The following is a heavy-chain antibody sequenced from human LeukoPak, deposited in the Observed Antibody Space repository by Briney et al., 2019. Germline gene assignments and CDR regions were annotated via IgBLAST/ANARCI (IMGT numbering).Heavy chain of an antibody. D-gene: IGHD4-17*01. CDR2: INSDGSTT. CDR1: GFTFSTYF. V-gene: IGHV3-74*01. Sequence: PGGSLRLSCAASGFTFSTYFMHGVCHAPGKGLVWVSRINSDGSTTIHADSVKGRFTISRDNAKNTLYLQMDSLRAEDTAVYFCARGVHYGSDYWGQGTLVTVSS. CDR3: ARGVHYGSDY. J-gene: IGHJ4*02.